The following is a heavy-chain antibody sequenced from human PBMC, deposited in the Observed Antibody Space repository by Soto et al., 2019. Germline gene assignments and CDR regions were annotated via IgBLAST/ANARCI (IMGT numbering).Heavy chain of an antibody. J-gene: IGHJ4*02. CDR1: GGTFSPYT. D-gene: IGHD3-10*01. V-gene: IGHV1-69*08. CDR2: IIPFLGVT. CDR3: SRDWESTVSTWSFGAF. Sequence: QVQLVQSGAEVKKPGPSVKVSCKASGGTFSPYTINWVRQAPGQGLEWMGRIIPFLGVTNYAQKFQARVTITADKSTTTAYMELSGLRFEDTAVYYCSRDWESTVSTWSFGAFWGRGTLVTVSS.